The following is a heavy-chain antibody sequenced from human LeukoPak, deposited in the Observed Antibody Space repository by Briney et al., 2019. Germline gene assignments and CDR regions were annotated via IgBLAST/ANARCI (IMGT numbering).Heavy chain of an antibody. J-gene: IGHJ4*02. CDR1: GFTFSSYS. CDR3: ARFVAVAGAAYFDY. Sequence: GGSLRLSCAASGFTFSSYSIHWVRQAPEKGLEWVSSISGSSTYIYYADSVKGRFTISRDNANNSLYLQMNSLRVEDTAVYYCARFVAVAGAAYFDYWGQGILVTVSS. V-gene: IGHV3-21*01. CDR2: ISGSSTYI. D-gene: IGHD6-19*01.